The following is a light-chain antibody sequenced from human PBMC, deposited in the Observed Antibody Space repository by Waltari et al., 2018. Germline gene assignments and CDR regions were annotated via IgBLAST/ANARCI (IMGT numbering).Light chain of an antibody. CDR2: VNSDGSH. CDR3: ETGGHGTWV. J-gene: IGLJ3*02. Sequence: QLVLTQSPSASASLGASVKLTCTLASGHSTNIVAWLQQHPEKGPRSLMKVNSDGSHTTGDDIPDRFSGSSSGAERYLTISSVQSEDEADYYCETGGHGTWVFGGGTKLTVL. V-gene: IGLV4-69*02. CDR1: SGHSTNI.